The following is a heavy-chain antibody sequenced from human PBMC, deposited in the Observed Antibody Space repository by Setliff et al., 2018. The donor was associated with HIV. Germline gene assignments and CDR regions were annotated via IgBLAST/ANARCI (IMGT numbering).Heavy chain of an antibody. J-gene: IGHJ4*02. Sequence: PGGSLRLSCAASGFTFSSYWMSWVRQAPGKGLEWVANIKQDGSEKYYVDSVKGRFTISRDNAKNSLYLQMNSLRAEDTAVYYCARGNMVRGVIVRDYFDYWGQGTLVTVSS. V-gene: IGHV3-7*01. CDR3: ARGNMVRGVIVRDYFDY. CDR2: IKQDGSEK. CDR1: GFTFSSYW. D-gene: IGHD3-10*01.